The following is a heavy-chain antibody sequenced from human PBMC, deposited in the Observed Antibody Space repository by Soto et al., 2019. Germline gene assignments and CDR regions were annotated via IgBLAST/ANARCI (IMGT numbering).Heavy chain of an antibody. D-gene: IGHD2-21*02. CDR1: GYTFTSSD. J-gene: IGHJ6*02. CDR3: ARDGDCTVYDSDSYYFYGMDV. Sequence: GASVKVSCKASGYTFTSSDINWVRQAPGQGLEWMGWMNPTTGTSGYAQKFQGRVTMTTDTSISTAYMELSSLRSEDSAVYYCARDGDCTVYDSDSYYFYGMDVWGQGTTVTVSS. V-gene: IGHV1-8*01. CDR2: MNPTTGTS.